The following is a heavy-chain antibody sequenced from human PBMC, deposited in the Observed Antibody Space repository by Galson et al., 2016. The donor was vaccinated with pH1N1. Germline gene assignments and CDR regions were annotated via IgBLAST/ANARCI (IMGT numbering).Heavy chain of an antibody. CDR1: GFSLRTSGMC. D-gene: IGHD4-17*01. J-gene: IGHJ4*02. Sequence: PALVTPPQTLTLTCTFSGFSLRTSGMCVSWIRQPPGKALEWLALIDWDDDKYYSTSLKTRLTISKDTSKNQVVLTMTNMDPVDTATYYCARLDYGDYSGYFEYWGQGTLVPSPQ. V-gene: IGHV2-70*01. CDR2: IDWDDDK. CDR3: ARLDYGDYSGYFEY.